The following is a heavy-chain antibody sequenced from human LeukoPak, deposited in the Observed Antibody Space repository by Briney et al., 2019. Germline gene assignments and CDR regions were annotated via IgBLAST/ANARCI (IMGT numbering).Heavy chain of an antibody. D-gene: IGHD2-15*01. J-gene: IGHJ4*02. CDR1: GYTFTGYY. CDR3: AILGYCSGGSCYSGY. CDR2: INPNSGGT. V-gene: IGHV1-2*02. Sequence: ASVKVSCKASGYTFTGYYMHWVRQAPGQGLEWMGWINPNSGGTNYAQKFQGRVTMTRDTSISTAYMELRRLRSDDTAVYYCAILGYCSGGSCYSGYWGQGTLVTVSS.